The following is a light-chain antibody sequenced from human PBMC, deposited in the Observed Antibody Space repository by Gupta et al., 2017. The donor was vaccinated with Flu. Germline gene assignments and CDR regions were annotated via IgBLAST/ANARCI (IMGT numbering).Light chain of an antibody. V-gene: IGKV4-1*01. CDR2: WAS. J-gene: IGKJ4*01. CDR3: QQYYTTPLT. CDR1: QSVLYSSSNKNY. Sequence: ICKSSQSVLYSSSNKNYLAWYQQKPGQPPKLLIYWASTRESGVPDRFSGSGSGTEFALTIRSLQAEDVAVYYCQQYYTTPLTFGGGTKVEIK.